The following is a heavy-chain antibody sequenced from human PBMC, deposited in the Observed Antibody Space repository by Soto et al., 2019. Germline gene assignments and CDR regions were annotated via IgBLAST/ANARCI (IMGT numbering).Heavy chain of an antibody. CDR2: ISYDGSNK. J-gene: IGHJ4*02. CDR1: GFTFSSYG. CDR3: AKRGAYYDILTGPIYYFDY. Sequence: QVQLVESGGGVVQPGRSLRLSCAASGFTFSSYGMHWVRQAPGKGLEWVAVISYDGSNKYYADSVKGRFTISRDNSKNTLYPQMNSLRAEDTAVYDCAKRGAYYDILTGPIYYFDYWGQGTLVTVSS. V-gene: IGHV3-30*18. D-gene: IGHD3-9*01.